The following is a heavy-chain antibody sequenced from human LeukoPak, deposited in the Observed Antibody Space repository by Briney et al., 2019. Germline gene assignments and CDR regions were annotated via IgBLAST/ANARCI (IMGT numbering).Heavy chain of an antibody. CDR2: ISGDGGST. CDR1: GFTFDDYA. CDR3: AKDIGDFWSGYYSINNWFDP. V-gene: IGHV3-43*02. Sequence: PGGSLRLSCAASGFTFDDYAMHWDRQAPGKGLEWVSLISGDGGSTYYADSVKGRFTISRDNSKNSLYLQMNSLRTEDTALYYCAKDIGDFWSGYYSINNWFDPWGQGTLVTVSS. D-gene: IGHD3-3*01. J-gene: IGHJ5*02.